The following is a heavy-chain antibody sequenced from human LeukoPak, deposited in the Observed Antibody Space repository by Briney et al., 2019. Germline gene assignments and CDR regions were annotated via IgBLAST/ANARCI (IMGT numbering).Heavy chain of an antibody. CDR2: LSGSGITT. CDR3: AKGIYSSGWSYFDY. CDR1: GFTFSNSA. V-gene: IGHV3-23*01. D-gene: IGHD6-19*01. Sequence: GGSLRLSCAASGFTFSNSAMSWVRQAPGKGLAWVSTLSGSGITTYYADSVKGRFTISRDNSKNTLYLQMNSLRAEDTAVYYCAKGIYSSGWSYFDYWGHGTLVTVSS. J-gene: IGHJ4*01.